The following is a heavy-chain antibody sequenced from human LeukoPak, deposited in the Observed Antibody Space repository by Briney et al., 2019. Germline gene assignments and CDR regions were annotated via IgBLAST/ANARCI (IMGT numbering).Heavy chain of an antibody. Sequence: GASVKVSCKAPGYTFTGYYMHWVRQAPGQGLEWMGRIDPNSGGTNYAQKFQGRVTMTRDTSISTAYMELSRLRSDDTAVYYCARGDYSNYYFDYWGQGTLVTVSS. V-gene: IGHV1-2*06. CDR1: GYTFTGYY. D-gene: IGHD4-11*01. CDR3: ARGDYSNYYFDY. J-gene: IGHJ4*02. CDR2: IDPNSGGT.